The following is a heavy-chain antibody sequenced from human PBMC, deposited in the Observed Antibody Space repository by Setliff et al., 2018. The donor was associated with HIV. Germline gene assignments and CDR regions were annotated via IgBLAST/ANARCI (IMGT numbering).Heavy chain of an antibody. J-gene: IGHJ5*02. V-gene: IGHV4-31*03. CDR1: GGSISSGGYY. CDR3: ARGERYSSSWFDP. D-gene: IGHD6-13*01. Sequence: SETLSLTCTVSGGSISSGGYYWSWIRQHPGKGLEWIGYIYYSGSTNYNPSLKRRVTISADTSKNQFSLKLTSVTAADTAVYYCARGERYSSSWFDPWGQGTLVTVSS. CDR2: IYYSGST.